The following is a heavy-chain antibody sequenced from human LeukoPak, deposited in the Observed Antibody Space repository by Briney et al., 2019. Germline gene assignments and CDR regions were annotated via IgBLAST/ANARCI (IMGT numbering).Heavy chain of an antibody. D-gene: IGHD6-13*01. CDR2: ISAYNGNT. CDR3: ARDGVYSTNFDAFDI. V-gene: IGHV1-18*01. CDR1: GYTFTSYG. J-gene: IGHJ3*02. Sequence: ASVKVSCKASGYTFTSYGISRVRQAPGQGLEWMGWISAYNGNTNYAQKLQGRVTMTTDTSTSTAYMELRSLRSDDTAVYYCARDGVYSTNFDAFDIWGQGTMVTVSS.